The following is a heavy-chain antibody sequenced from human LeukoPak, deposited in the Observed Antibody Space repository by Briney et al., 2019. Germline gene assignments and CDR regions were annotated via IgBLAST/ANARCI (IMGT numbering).Heavy chain of an antibody. D-gene: IGHD3-22*01. CDR2: ISGSGDNT. CDR3: AKGSYYDSSGSFYFDY. J-gene: IGHJ4*02. Sequence: GGSLRLSCAASGFTFSSYAMSWVRQAPGKGLEWVSGISGSGDNTYYADSVKGRFTISRDNSKNTLYVRVNSLGTEDTAAYYCAKGSYYDSSGSFYFDYWGQGTPVTVSS. V-gene: IGHV3-23*01. CDR1: GFTFSSYA.